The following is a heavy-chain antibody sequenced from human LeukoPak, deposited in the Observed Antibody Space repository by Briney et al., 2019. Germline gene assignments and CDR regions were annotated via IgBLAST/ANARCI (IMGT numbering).Heavy chain of an antibody. J-gene: IGHJ3*02. CDR1: GGYISSSSYY. D-gene: IGHD3-9*01. CDR2: IYYSGST. V-gene: IGHV4-39*01. CDR3: ARILRYFDWLLDRDAFDI. Sequence: PSETLSLTCTVSGGYISSSSYYWGWIRQPPGKGLEWIGSIYYSGSTYYNPSLKSRVTISVDTSKNQFSLKLSSVTAADTAVYYCARILRYFDWLLDRDAFDIWGQGTMVTVSS.